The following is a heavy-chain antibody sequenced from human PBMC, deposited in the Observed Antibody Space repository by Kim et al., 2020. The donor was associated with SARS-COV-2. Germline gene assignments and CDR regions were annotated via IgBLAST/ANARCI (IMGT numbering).Heavy chain of an antibody. V-gene: IGHV1-2*02. CDR3: ARSRWELRFRYYYGMDV. Sequence: ASVKVSCKASGYTFTGYYMHWVRQAPGQGLEWMGWINPNSGGTNYAQKFQGRVTMTRDTSISTAYMELSRLRSDDTAVYYCARSRWELRFRYYYGMDVWGQWTTVTVSS. J-gene: IGHJ6*02. D-gene: IGHD1-26*01. CDR1: GYTFTGYY. CDR2: INPNSGGT.